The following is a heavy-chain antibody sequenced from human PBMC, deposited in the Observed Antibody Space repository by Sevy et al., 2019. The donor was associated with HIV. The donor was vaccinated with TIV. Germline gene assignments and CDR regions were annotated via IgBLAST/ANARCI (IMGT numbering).Heavy chain of an antibody. CDR2: IYYSGST. CDR1: GCSISSGGYY. D-gene: IGHD3-16*02. J-gene: IGHJ6*03. V-gene: IGHV4-31*03. CDR3: ARDLSKQGMDV. Sequence: SETLSLTCTVSGCSISSGGYYWSWIRQHPWKGLEWIGYIYYSGSTYYNPSLKSRVTISVDTSKNQFSLKLSSVTAADTAVYYCARDLSKQGMDVWGKGSTVTVSS.